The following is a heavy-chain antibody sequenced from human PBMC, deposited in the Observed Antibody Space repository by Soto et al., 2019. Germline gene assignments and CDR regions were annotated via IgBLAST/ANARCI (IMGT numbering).Heavy chain of an antibody. J-gene: IGHJ6*02. D-gene: IGHD2-21*02. V-gene: IGHV4-30-4*01. CDR2: IHHSGSI. Sequence: SETLSLTCTVSGGSIRSDYYHWTWIRQSPERGLEWIGYIHHSGSILYNPSLKSRVTISVDTSKNQFSLHLSSVTAADTAVYFCAREDDGGDTLDVWRQGTTVPVSS. CDR3: AREDDGGDTLDV. CDR1: GGSIRSDYYH.